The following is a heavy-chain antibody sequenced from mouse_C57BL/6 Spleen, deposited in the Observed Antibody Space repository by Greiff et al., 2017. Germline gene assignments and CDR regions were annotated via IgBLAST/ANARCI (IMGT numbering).Heavy chain of an antibody. J-gene: IGHJ2*01. D-gene: IGHD3-3*01. CDR3: ARLGQEYYFDY. V-gene: IGHV1-42*01. Sequence: EVQLQQSGPELVKPGASVKISCKASGYSFTGYYMNWVKQSPEKSLEWIGEINPSTGGTTYNQKFKAKATLTVDKSSSTAYMQLKSLTSEDSAVYYCARLGQEYYFDYWGQGTTLTVSS. CDR1: GYSFTGYY. CDR2: INPSTGGT.